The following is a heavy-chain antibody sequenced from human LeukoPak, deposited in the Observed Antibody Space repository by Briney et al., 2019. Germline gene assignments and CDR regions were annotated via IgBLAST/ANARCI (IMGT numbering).Heavy chain of an antibody. CDR1: GYTYTSYW. CDR3: ARRPPYGAAGALDY. CDR2: IYPGDSDT. D-gene: IGHD6-13*01. V-gene: IGHV5-51*01. J-gene: IGHJ4*02. Sequence: GESLKISCQGSGYTYTSYWIVWVRQMPGKGLELMGIIYPGDSDTRYSPSFQGQVTISADKSIKTAYLQWSSLRASDTAMYYCARRPPYGAAGALDYWGQGTLVTVSS.